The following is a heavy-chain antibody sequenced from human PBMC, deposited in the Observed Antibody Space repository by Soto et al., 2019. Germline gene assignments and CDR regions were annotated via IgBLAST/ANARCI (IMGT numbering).Heavy chain of an antibody. CDR3: AGAWGSSRASFYY. J-gene: IGHJ4*02. CDR2: ISSSGSTI. D-gene: IGHD6-13*01. V-gene: IGHV3-48*03. CDR1: GFTFSSYE. Sequence: EVQLVESGGGLVQPGGSLRLSCAASGFTFSSYEMNWVRQAPGKGREWVSYISSSGSTIYYADSVKGRFTISRDNAKNTLYLQMNSLRAEHTAVYYGAGAWGSSRASFYYWGQGILVTVSS.